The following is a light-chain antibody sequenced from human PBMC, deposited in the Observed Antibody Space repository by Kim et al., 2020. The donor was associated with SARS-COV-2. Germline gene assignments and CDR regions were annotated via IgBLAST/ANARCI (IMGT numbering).Light chain of an antibody. V-gene: IGKV3-11*01. J-gene: IGKJ4*01. Sequence: SLPPGERATLSCRASQSVSSYLAWYQQKPGQAPRLLIYDASNRATGIPARFSGSGSGTDFTLTISSLEPEDFAVYYCQQRSNWLTFGGGTKVDIK. CDR1: QSVSSY. CDR3: QQRSNWLT. CDR2: DAS.